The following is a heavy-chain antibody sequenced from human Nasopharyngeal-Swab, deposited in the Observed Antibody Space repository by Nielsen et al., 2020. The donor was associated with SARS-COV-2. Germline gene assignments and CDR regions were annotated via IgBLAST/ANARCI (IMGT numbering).Heavy chain of an antibody. CDR1: GCTFSSYG. Sequence: GGALRRSCAASGCTFSSYGMHWVRQAPGKGLEWVAVISYDGSNKYYADSVKGRFTISRDNSKNTLYLQMNSLRAEDTAVYYCAKETDSSFDSWGQGTLVTVSS. D-gene: IGHD3-22*01. V-gene: IGHV3-30*18. J-gene: IGHJ4*02. CDR2: ISYDGSNK. CDR3: AKETDSSFDS.